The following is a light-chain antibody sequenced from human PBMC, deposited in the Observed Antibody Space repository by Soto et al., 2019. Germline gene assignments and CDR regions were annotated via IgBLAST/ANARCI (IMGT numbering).Light chain of an antibody. J-gene: IGLJ1*01. CDR1: SSNIGAGYD. V-gene: IGLV1-40*01. Sequence: QSVLTQPPPVSGAPGQRVTISCTGSSSNIGAGYDVHWYQQLPGTAPKILIFGNGNRPSGVPARFSGSKSDTSASLVITALQDADEDDYYCQTYDNSLSGLFVFGTGTKVTVL. CDR2: GNG. CDR3: QTYDNSLSGLFV.